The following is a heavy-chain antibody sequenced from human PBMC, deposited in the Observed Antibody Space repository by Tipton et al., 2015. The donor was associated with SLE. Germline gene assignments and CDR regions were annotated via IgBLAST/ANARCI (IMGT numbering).Heavy chain of an antibody. CDR3: ARRRWLQLDWYFDL. D-gene: IGHD5-24*01. J-gene: IGHJ2*01. CDR2: IIPIFGTP. CDR1: GGTFSNFA. Sequence: QSGAEVKKPGASVKVSCKASGGTFSNFAISWVRQASGQGLEWMGEIIPIFGTPNSAQKFQGRVTITADEVTSTAYMELSSLRPEDTAVYYCARRRWLQLDWYFDLWGRGILVTVSS. V-gene: IGHV1-69*13.